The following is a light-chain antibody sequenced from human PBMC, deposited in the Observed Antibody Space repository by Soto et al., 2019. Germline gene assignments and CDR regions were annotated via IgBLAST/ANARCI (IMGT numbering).Light chain of an antibody. Sequence: QSVLTQPPSASGTPGQRVTISCSGSTSNIGSNTINWYQQFPGTAPKVLIYSNNQRPSGVPDRFSGSKSGTSASLAISGLQSEDEADYYCASWDDSLNGRVFGGGTKVTVL. CDR2: SNN. CDR3: ASWDDSLNGRV. J-gene: IGLJ3*02. CDR1: TSNIGSNT. V-gene: IGLV1-44*01.